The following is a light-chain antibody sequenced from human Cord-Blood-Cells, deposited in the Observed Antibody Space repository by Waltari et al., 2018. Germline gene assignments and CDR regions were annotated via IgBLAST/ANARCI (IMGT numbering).Light chain of an antibody. CDR2: KAS. Sequence: DIQMTQSPSTLSASVGDRVTITCRASQSISSWLAWYQQKPGKAPKLLIYKASSLESGVPSTFSCSGSGTEFTLTISSLQPDDVATYACQQYNSYSWTFGQRTKVEIK. J-gene: IGKJ1*01. CDR1: QSISSW. CDR3: QQYNSYSWT. V-gene: IGKV1-5*03.